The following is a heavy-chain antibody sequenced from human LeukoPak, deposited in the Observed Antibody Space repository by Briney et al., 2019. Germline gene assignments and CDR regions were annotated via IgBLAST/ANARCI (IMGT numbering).Heavy chain of an antibody. CDR2: INWNGGST. V-gene: IGHV3-20*04. D-gene: IGHD3-22*01. Sequence: GGSLRLSCAASGFTLSSYGIHWVRQAPGKGLEWVSGINWNGGSTGYADSVKGRFTISRDNAKNSLYLQMNSLRAEDTALYYCARDGGYYDSSGYYSDFDYWGQGTLVTVSS. J-gene: IGHJ4*02. CDR3: ARDGGYYDSSGYYSDFDY. CDR1: GFTLSSYG.